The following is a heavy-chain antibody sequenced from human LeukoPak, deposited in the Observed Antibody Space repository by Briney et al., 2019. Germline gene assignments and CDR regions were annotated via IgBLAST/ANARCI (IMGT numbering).Heavy chain of an antibody. CDR1: GFTFSSSA. D-gene: IGHD5-18*01. Sequence: PGGSLRLSCAASGFTFSSSAMSWVRQAPGKGLEWVSNISGSGSGGSTYYADSVKGRFTISRDNSKDTLYLQMNSLRAEDTAVYYCAKSEDTAMVTGVYWGQGTLVTVSS. J-gene: IGHJ4*02. CDR3: AKSEDTAMVTGVY. V-gene: IGHV3-23*01. CDR2: ISGSGSGGST.